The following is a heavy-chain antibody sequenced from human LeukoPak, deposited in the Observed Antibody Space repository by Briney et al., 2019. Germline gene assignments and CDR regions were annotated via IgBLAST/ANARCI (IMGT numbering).Heavy chain of an antibody. D-gene: IGHD3-9*01. V-gene: IGHV3-30*03. CDR2: ISYDGSNK. CDR1: GFTFSSYS. J-gene: IGHJ4*02. Sequence: GGSLRLSCAASGFTFSSYSMNWVRQAPGKGLEWVAVISYDGSNKYYADSVKGRFTISRDNSKNTLYLQMNSLRAEDTAVYYCARAALVTPFDYWGQGTLVTVSS. CDR3: ARAALVTPFDY.